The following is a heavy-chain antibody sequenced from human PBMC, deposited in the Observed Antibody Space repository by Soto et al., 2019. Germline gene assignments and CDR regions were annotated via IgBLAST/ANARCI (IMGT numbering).Heavy chain of an antibody. CDR3: AKDPPTTGTTFDY. V-gene: IGHV3-74*01. D-gene: IGHD1-1*01. CDR1: GFIFSSHW. Sequence: EVQLVESGGGLVQPGGSLRLSCAASGFIFSSHWMHWVRQAPGKGLVGVSHIGPDGSNIWEADSVKGRFTISRDNSKNMLFLQINGLRAEDTAVYYCAKDPPTTGTTFDYWGRGTLVTVSS. J-gene: IGHJ4*02. CDR2: IGPDGSNI.